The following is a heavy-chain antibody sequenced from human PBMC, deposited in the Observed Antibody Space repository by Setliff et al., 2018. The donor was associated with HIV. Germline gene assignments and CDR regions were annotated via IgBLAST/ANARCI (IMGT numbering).Heavy chain of an antibody. J-gene: IGHJ4*02. D-gene: IGHD2-21*02. CDR1: GVSITTDGYF. CDR2: MYHTGNT. Sequence: PSETLSLTCSVSGVSITTDGYFWSWIRHYPGKGLEWIGYMYHTGNTYSNPSLASRLVMSLDPSKNQFSLKLNSMTAADTAMFYCAGGRYFRDISDSRFDFWGQGMLVHRLL. V-gene: IGHV4-31*03. CDR3: AGGRYFRDISDSRFDF.